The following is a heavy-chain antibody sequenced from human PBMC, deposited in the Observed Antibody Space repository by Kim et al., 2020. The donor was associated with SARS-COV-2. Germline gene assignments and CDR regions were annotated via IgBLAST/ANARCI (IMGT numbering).Heavy chain of an antibody. CDR3: ARDQARITDEYYFDY. Sequence: PSLKRRDTISVDTSKNQFSRKLSSVTAADTAVYYCARDQARITDEYYFDYWGQGTLVTVSS. V-gene: IGHV4-59*01. D-gene: IGHD1-20*01. J-gene: IGHJ4*02.